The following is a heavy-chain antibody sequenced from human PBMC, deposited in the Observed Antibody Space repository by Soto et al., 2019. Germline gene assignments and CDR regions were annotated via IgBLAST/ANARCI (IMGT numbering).Heavy chain of an antibody. J-gene: IGHJ6*02. CDR2: ISYDGSNK. CDR3: ARDGGGYYDIFTGYYVEYYYGMDV. V-gene: IGHV3-30-3*01. Sequence: GGSLRLSCAASGFTFSSYAMHWVRQAPGKGLEWVAVISYDGSNKYYADSVKGRFTISRDNSKNTLYLQMNSLRAEDTAVYYCARDGGGYYDIFTGYYVEYYYGMDVWGQGTTVTVSS. CDR1: GFTFSSYA. D-gene: IGHD3-9*01.